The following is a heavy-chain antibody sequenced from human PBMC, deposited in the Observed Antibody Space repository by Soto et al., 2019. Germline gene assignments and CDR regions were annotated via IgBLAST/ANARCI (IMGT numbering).Heavy chain of an antibody. D-gene: IGHD3-3*01. J-gene: IGHJ4*02. CDR2: MFHSGGA. V-gene: IGHV4-4*02. Sequence: QVQLHESGPGLVKPSETLSLTCVVSDGSISTYDWWTWVRQPPGKGPAWIGKMFHSGGADYSPSLKSRVTISADSSKNHFSLRLTAVTAADTAVYYCATGNVDSMLEYWGQGTQVAVSS. CDR3: ATGNVDSMLEY. CDR1: DGSISTYDW.